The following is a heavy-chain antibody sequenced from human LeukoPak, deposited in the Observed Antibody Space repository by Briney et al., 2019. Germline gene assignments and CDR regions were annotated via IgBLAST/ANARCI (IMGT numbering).Heavy chain of an antibody. V-gene: IGHV7-4-1*02. J-gene: IGHJ4*02. CDR2: INTKTGDP. D-gene: IGHD2-2*01. CDR1: GYAFGKYA. Sequence: ASVKVSCKGSGYAFGKYAMNWVRQAPGQGLEWMGWINTKTGDPTYGQGFTGRFVFSLETSVSTAYLQINSLKAEDTAVYYCARGGGGAVVPALWGQGTLITVSS. CDR3: ARGGGGAVVPAL.